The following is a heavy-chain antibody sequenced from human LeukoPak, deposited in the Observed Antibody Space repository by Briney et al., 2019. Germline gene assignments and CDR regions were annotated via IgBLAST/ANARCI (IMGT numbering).Heavy chain of an antibody. CDR1: GFTFSSYA. D-gene: IGHD2/OR15-2a*01. CDR3: ATSGLSRFGF. J-gene: IGHJ4*02. CDR2: FSGGGGST. Sequence: QSGGSLRLSCAASGFTFSSYAMSWVRQAPGKGLEWVSAFSGGGGSTYYADSVKGRFTISRDNSKNTLYLQMNSLRAEDTAVYFCATSGLSRFGFWGQGTLVTVSS. V-gene: IGHV3-23*01.